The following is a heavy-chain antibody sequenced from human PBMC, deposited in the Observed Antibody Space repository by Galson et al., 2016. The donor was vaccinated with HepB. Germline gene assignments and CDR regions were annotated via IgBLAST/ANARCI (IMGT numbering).Heavy chain of an antibody. CDR2: IKHDGSEK. V-gene: IGHV3-7*01. J-gene: IGHJ2*01. Sequence: SLRLSCAASGFTFTNHWMFWVRQAPGKGLECVANIKHDGSEKYYRGSVRGRFTISRDNAKNSLFLQMNSLRADDTAVYFCARGGRYFDLWGRGTLVTVSS. D-gene: IGHD3-10*01. CDR3: ARGGRYFDL. CDR1: GFTFTNHW.